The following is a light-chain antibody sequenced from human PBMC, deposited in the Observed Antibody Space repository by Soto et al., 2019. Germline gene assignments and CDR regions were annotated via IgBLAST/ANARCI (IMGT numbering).Light chain of an antibody. CDR2: AAS. Sequence: DIQMTPSPSSVSASVGDRVTITGRASQGISSWLAWHQQKPGKAPNLLIYAASSLHSGVPSRFSGSGSGTDFTLTISSLQPEDFATYYCQQANSFPLTFGGGTKVDIK. V-gene: IGKV1-12*01. J-gene: IGKJ4*01. CDR3: QQANSFPLT. CDR1: QGISSW.